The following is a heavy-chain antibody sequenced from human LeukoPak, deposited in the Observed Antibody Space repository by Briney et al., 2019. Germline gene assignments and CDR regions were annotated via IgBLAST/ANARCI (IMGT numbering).Heavy chain of an antibody. D-gene: IGHD3-10*01. CDR3: ARARDYGSGKANAFDI. V-gene: IGHV3-7*05. Sequence: PGGSLRLSCAASGFTFRRYWMSWVRQAPGKGLEWVANIKEDGSEKHSVDSVKDRFTISRDNAGNSLYVQLNSLRAEDTAVYYCARARDYGSGKANAFDIWGQGTMVTVSS. CDR2: IKEDGSEK. CDR1: GFTFRRYW. J-gene: IGHJ3*02.